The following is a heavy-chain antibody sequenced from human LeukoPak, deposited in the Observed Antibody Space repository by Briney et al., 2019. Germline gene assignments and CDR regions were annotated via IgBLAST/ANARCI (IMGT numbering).Heavy chain of an antibody. Sequence: GGTLRLSCAASGFTFRSYGMHWVRQAPGKGLEWVAFIRYDGNNKYYADSVKGRFTISRDNSKNTVYLQMNSLRAEDTAVYYCAKDPTHFRVWDDYDNTRLNYWGQGTLVTVSS. CDR2: IRYDGNNK. V-gene: IGHV3-30*02. J-gene: IGHJ4*02. CDR1: GFTFRSYG. D-gene: IGHD3-22*01. CDR3: AKDPTHFRVWDDYDNTRLNY.